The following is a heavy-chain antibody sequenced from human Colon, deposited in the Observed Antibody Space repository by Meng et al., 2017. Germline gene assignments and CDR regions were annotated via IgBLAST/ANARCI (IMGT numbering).Heavy chain of an antibody. J-gene: IGHJ4*02. Sequence: LQLQPSGPEPGKPSQALSPTCAISGDSVSSNSAAWNWIRQSPSRGLEWLRRTYYRSKWYNDYAVSVKSRITINPDTSKNQFSLQLNSVTPEDTAVYYCARDSSSSAYSPFDYWGQGTLVTVSS. D-gene: IGHD3-22*01. CDR1: GDSVSSNSAA. CDR2: TYYRSKWYN. CDR3: ARDSSSSAYSPFDY. V-gene: IGHV6-1*01.